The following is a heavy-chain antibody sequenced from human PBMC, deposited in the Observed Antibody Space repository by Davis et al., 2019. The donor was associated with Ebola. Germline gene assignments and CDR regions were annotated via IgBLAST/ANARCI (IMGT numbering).Heavy chain of an antibody. CDR2: IKRKTDGGTT. J-gene: IGHJ4*02. CDR1: GFTFSSYS. V-gene: IGHV3-15*07. CDR3: TTVGGYSYGYRDY. Sequence: GGSLRLSCAASGFTFSSYSMNWVRQAPGKGLEWVGRIKRKTDGGTTDYAAPVKGRFTISRDDSKNTLYLQMNSLKTEDTAVYYCTTVGGYSYGYRDYWGQGTLVTVSS. D-gene: IGHD5-18*01.